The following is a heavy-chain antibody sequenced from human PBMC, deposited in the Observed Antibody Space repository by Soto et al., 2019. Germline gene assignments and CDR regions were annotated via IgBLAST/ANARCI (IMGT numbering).Heavy chain of an antibody. D-gene: IGHD2-2*01. J-gene: IGHJ6*02. CDR1: GGSVSSSRNY. Sequence: SETLSLTCTVSGGSVSSSRNYWGWIRQPPGKGLEWIGSIYYSGSTYYNPSLKSRVTTSVDTSKNQFSLKLSSVTAADTAVYYCARLHGYCISSSCHGHYAMDVWGQGTTVTVSS. V-gene: IGHV4-39*01. CDR2: IYYSGST. CDR3: ARLHGYCISSSCHGHYAMDV.